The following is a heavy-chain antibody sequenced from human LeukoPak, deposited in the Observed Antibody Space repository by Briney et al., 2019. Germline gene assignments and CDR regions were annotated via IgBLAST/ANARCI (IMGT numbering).Heavy chain of an antibody. J-gene: IGHJ5*02. CDR3: ARDLLEYSSSVNWFDP. CDR1: GYTFSNYG. D-gene: IGHD6-6*01. CDR2: IRGDNGNT. Sequence: ASVKVSCKASGYTFSNYGISWVRQAPGQGLEWVGWIRGDNGNTNYAQKLQGRVTMTTDTSTSTAYMELRSLRSDDTAVYYCARDLLEYSSSVNWFDPWGQGTLVTVSS. V-gene: IGHV1-18*01.